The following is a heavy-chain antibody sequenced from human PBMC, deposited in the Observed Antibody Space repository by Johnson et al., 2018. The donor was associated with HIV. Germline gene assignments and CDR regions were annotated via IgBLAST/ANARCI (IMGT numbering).Heavy chain of an antibody. CDR1: GFIFSSYA. V-gene: IGHV3-30*04. J-gene: IGHJ3*02. CDR3: AREPGLVAAFDI. CDR2: ISDDGTNK. D-gene: IGHD6-19*01. Sequence: QVQLVESGGGVVQPGRSLRLSCAASGFIFSSYAVHWVRQAPGKGLEWVAVISDDGTNKFYADSVKGRFTISRDNSKNTLYLQMNSLRAEDTAVYYCAREPGLVAAFDIWGQGTMVTVSS.